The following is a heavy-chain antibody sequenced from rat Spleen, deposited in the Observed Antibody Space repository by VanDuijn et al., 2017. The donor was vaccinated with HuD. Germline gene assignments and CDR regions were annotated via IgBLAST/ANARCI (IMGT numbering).Heavy chain of an antibody. CDR1: GYSITSSFR. CDR3: ARWNNYVAY. V-gene: IGHV3-3*01. Sequence: EVQLQESGPGLVKPSQSLSLTCSVTGYSITSSFRWNWIRKFPGNKLEWMGYINSAGSTNYNPSLKSRISITRDTSKNQFFLQVNSVTTQDTATYYCARWNNYVAYWGQGVMVTVSS. J-gene: IGHJ2*01. CDR2: INSAGST.